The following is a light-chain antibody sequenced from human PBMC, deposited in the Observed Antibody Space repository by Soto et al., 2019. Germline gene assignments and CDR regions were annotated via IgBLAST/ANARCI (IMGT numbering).Light chain of an antibody. CDR2: KAS. CDR1: QSINSW. V-gene: IGKV1-5*03. J-gene: IGKJ2*01. CDR3: QQYYSYPYT. Sequence: DIQMTQSPSTLSASVGDRVTITCRASQSINSWLAWYQQKPGKAPNLLIYKASTLESGVPSRFSGSGSGTEFTLTISSLQPDDFATYYCQQYYSYPYTFGQGTKLEL.